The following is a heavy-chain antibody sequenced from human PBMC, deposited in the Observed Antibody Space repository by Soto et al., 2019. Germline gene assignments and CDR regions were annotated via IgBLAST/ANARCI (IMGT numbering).Heavy chain of an antibody. CDR2: ISSSSSTI. D-gene: IGHD2-21*02. Sequence: GGSLRLSCAASGFTFSSYSMNWVRQAPGKGLEWVSYISSSSSTIYYADSVKGRFTISRDNAKNSLYLQMNSLRDEDTAVYYSARSLCGGDCYTYYYYYGMDVWGQGTTVTVSS. J-gene: IGHJ6*02. CDR1: GFTFSSYS. V-gene: IGHV3-48*02. CDR3: ARSLCGGDCYTYYYYYGMDV.